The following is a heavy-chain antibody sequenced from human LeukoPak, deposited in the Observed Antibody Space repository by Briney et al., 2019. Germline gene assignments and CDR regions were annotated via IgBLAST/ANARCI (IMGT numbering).Heavy chain of an antibody. Sequence: SETLSLTCTVSSDSISSYYWSWIRQPPGKGLEWIGYIYYSGSTNYNPSLKSRVTISVDTSKNQFSQKLSSVTAADTAVYHCATDSSSYDAFDIWGQGTMVTVSS. CDR3: ATDSSSYDAFDI. V-gene: IGHV4-59*12. CDR2: IYYSGST. CDR1: SDSISSYY. D-gene: IGHD6-6*01. J-gene: IGHJ3*02.